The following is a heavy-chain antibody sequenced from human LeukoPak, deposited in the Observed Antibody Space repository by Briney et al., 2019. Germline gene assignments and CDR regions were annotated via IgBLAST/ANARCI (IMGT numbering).Heavy chain of an antibody. J-gene: IGHJ4*02. V-gene: IGHV1-24*01. Sequence: ASVKVSCKASGYTFTGYYMHWVRQAPGKGLEWMGGFDPEDGETIYAQKFQGRVTMTEDTSTDTAYMELSSLRSEDTAVYYCATDPSLAAAGNYWGQGTLVTVSS. D-gene: IGHD6-13*01. CDR1: GYTFTGYY. CDR2: FDPEDGET. CDR3: ATDPSLAAAGNY.